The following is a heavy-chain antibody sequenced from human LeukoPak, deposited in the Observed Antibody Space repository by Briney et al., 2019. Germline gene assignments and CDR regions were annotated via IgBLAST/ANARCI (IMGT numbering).Heavy chain of an antibody. CDR2: INPNSGGT. D-gene: IGHD1-26*01. CDR1: GYTFTGYY. J-gene: IGHJ4*02. V-gene: IGHV1-2*02. CDR3: ARSRQWELLLRDY. Sequence: ASVKVSCEASGYTFTGYYMHWVRQAPGQGLEWMGWINPNSGGTNYAQKFQGRVTMTRDTSISTAYMELSRLRSDDTAVYYCARSRQWELLLRDYWGQGTLVTVSS.